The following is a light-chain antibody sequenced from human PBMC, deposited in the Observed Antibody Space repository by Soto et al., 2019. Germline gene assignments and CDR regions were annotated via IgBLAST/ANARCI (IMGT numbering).Light chain of an antibody. CDR3: QQYNSYSLYT. J-gene: IGKJ2*01. CDR2: DAS. V-gene: IGKV1-5*01. CDR1: QSISSW. Sequence: DIQMTQSPSTLSASVGDRVTITCRASQSISSWLAWYLQKPGKAPKLLIYDASSLESGVPSRFSGSGSGTEFTLTISSLQPDDFATYYCQQYNSYSLYTFGQGTKLEIK.